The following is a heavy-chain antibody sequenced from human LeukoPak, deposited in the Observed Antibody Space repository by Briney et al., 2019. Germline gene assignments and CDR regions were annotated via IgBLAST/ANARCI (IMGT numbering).Heavy chain of an antibody. D-gene: IGHD3-10*01. CDR3: ARVWFGDPPGAFDI. CDR1: GGSISSSSYY. V-gene: IGHV4-39*07. CDR2: IYYSGST. J-gene: IGHJ3*02. Sequence: SETLSLTCTVSGGSISSSSYYWGWIRQPPGKGLEWIGSIYYSGSTYYNPSLKSRVTISVDTSKIQFSLNLTSVTAADTAVYYCARVWFGDPPGAFDIWGQGTMVTVSS.